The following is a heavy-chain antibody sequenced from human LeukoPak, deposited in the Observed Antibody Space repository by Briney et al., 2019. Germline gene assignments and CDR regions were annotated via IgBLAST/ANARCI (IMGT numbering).Heavy chain of an antibody. CDR1: GFTFTNSA. Sequence: SVKVSCKASGFTFTNSAVQWVRQARGQRLEWIGWIVVGSGNTNYAQKFQERVTITRDMSTSTVFMELSSLRSEDTAVYYCAADDLLFVYWGQGTLVTVSS. D-gene: IGHD3-3*01. CDR2: IVVGSGNT. V-gene: IGHV1-58*01. CDR3: AADDLLFVY. J-gene: IGHJ4*02.